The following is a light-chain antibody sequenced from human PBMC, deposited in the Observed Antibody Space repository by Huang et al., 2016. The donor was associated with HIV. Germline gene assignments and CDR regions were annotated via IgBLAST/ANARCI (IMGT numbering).Light chain of an antibody. CDR1: QGSSDY. CDR2: AAS. CDR3: QKYNSPLWT. Sequence: IQITQSPSTLSASVGDRVTITCRASQGSSDYLALYQQKPGKVPKLLIYAASTLQSGVPSRFSGRGSGTDFTLPISSLQPEDVATYYCQKYNSPLWTFGQGTKVEIK. J-gene: IGKJ1*01. V-gene: IGKV1-27*01.